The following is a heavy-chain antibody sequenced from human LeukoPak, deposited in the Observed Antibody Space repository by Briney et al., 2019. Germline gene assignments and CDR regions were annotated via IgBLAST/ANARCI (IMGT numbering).Heavy chain of an antibody. J-gene: IGHJ4*02. CDR1: GGTFSSYA. D-gene: IGHD4-17*01. CDR2: IIPILGIA. Sequence: ASVKVSCKASGGTFSSYAISWVRQAPGQGLAWMGRIIPILGIANYAQKFQGRVTITADKSTSTAYMELSSLRSEDTAVYYCASDKSTVSTFHFDYWGQGTLVTVSS. V-gene: IGHV1-69*04. CDR3: ASDKSTVSTFHFDY.